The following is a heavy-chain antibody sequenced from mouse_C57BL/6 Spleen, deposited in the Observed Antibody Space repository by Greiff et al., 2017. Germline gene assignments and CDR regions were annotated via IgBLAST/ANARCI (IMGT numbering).Heavy chain of an antibody. J-gene: IGHJ2*01. CDR1: GYAFSSSW. D-gene: IGHD2-4*01. CDR3: ARSGYDYANYFDY. V-gene: IGHV1-82*01. CDR2: IYPGDGDT. Sequence: VQLQQSGPELVKPGASVKISCKASGYAFSSSWMNWVKQRPGKGLEWIGRIYPGDGDTNYNGKFKGKATLTADKSSSTAYMQLSSLTSEDSAVYFCARSGYDYANYFDYWGQGTTLTVSS.